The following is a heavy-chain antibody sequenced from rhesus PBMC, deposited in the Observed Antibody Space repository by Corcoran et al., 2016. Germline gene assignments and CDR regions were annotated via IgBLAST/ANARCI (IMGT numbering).Heavy chain of an antibody. CDR1: GFTFSSYD. V-gene: IGHV3-136*01. CDR3: TRVGTVRVFDY. Sequence: EVQLVESGGGLVQPGGSLRLSCAASGFTFSSYDMSWVRQAPGKGLEWVSYISYTVKTIYSAGSVKGRFTISRDNAKNSLSLQMSSLRAEDTAVYYCTRVGTVRVFDYWGQGVLVTVSS. D-gene: IGHD5-24*01. CDR2: ISYTVKTI. J-gene: IGHJ4*01.